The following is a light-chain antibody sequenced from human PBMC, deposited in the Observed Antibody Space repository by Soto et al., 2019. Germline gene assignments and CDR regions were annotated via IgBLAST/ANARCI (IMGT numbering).Light chain of an antibody. CDR1: SSDVGGYNY. V-gene: IGLV2-14*03. CDR3: SSYTSSSTVV. Sequence: QSALTQPASVSGSPGQSITISCTGTSSDVGGYNYVSWYQQHPGKVPKLMIYDVSNRPSGVSNRFSGSKSGNTASLTISGLQAADEADYYCSSYTSSSTVVFGGGTKLTVL. J-gene: IGLJ2*01. CDR2: DVS.